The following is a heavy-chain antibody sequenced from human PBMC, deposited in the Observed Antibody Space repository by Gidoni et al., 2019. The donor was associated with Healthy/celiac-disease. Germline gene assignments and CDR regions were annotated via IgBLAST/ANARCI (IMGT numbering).Heavy chain of an antibody. V-gene: IGHV1-69*01. CDR2: IIPIFGTA. CDR1: GCTFSSYA. D-gene: IGHD3-9*01. J-gene: IGHJ6*02. CDR3: ASEGRRLRYLYGMDV. Sequence: QVQLVQSGAEVKKPGSSVTVSCKASGCTFSSYAISWVRQAPGQGLEWMGGIIPIFGTANYAQKFQGRVTITADESTSTAYMELSSLRSEDTAVYYCASEGRRLRYLYGMDVWGQGTTVTVSS.